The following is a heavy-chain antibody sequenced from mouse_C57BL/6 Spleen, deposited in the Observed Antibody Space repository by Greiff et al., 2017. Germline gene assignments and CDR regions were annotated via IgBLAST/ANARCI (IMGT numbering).Heavy chain of an antibody. V-gene: IGHV1-26*01. J-gene: IGHJ2*01. CDR1: GYTFTDYY. CDR2: INPNNGGT. CDR3: ARGFYFDY. Sequence: EVQLLQSGPELVKPGASVKISCKASGYTFTDYYMNWVKQSHGKSLEWIGDINPNNGGTSYNQKFKGKATLSVYKSSSPAYMERRSLTSEDSAVYYCARGFYFDYWGQGTALTVSS.